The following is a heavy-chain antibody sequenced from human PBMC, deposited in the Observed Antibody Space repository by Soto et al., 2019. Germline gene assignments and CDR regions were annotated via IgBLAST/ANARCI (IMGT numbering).Heavy chain of an antibody. CDR2: IDWENTK. CDR3: ARAFYGMDV. CDR1: GFSLIVTGMR. Sequence: SGPTLVNPTQTLTLTCTFSGFSLIVTGMRVTCIRQPPGNALEWLSRIDWENTKLYSTSLKTRLTISKDTSKNQVVLTMTNVDPADTGTYYCARAFYGMDVWGQGTTVTVSS. J-gene: IGHJ6*02. V-gene: IGHV2-70*04.